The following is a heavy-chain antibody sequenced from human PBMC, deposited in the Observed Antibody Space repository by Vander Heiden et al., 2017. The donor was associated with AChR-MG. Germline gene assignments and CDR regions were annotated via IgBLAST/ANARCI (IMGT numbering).Heavy chain of an antibody. J-gene: IGHJ3*01. CDR3: VRNGGAFDF. CDR2: TNQDGSVK. CDR1: GFTFYTYC. V-gene: IGHV3-7*01. Sequence: EVQLVESGGGLVQPGGSMRLSCHASGFTFYTYCMGWVRQAPGKGLEWVANTNQDGSVKHYVDSVKGRFTISRDNAKNSLYLEMNSLGVEDTAVYYCVRNGGAFDFWGQGTMVTVS.